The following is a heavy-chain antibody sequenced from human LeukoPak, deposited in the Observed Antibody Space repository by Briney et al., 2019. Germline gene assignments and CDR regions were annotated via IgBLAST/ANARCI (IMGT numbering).Heavy chain of an antibody. CDR1: GFTFNNYA. J-gene: IGHJ4*02. CDR2: ITNSGGST. D-gene: IGHD6-19*01. Sequence: GSLRLSCAASGFTFNNYAMTWVRQAPGKGLEWVSAITNSGGSTYYADSVKGRFTISRDNSKNTLFLQMNSLRADDTAVYYCAKISVTLTRDYWGQGTLVTVSS. CDR3: AKISVTLTRDY. V-gene: IGHV3-23*01.